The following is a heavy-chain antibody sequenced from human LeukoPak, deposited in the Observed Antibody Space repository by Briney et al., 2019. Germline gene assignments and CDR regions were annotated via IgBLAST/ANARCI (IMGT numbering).Heavy chain of an antibody. CDR1: GDSISGYY. CDR3: ARRAVHCSGGSCYSSYAFDI. J-gene: IGHJ3*02. V-gene: IGHV4-59*01. D-gene: IGHD2-15*01. CDR2: IYYSGST. Sequence: PSETLSLTCAVSGDSISGYYYSWIRQPPGKGLEWIGYIYYSGSTNYNPSLKSRVTISVDTSKNQFSLKVSSVSAADTAVYYCARRAVHCSGGSCYSSYAFDIWGQGTMVTVSS.